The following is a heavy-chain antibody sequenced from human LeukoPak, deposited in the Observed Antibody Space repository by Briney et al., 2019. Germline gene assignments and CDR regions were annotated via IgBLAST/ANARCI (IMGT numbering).Heavy chain of an antibody. D-gene: IGHD4-23*01. Sequence: PSETLSLTCAVYGGSFSGYYWSWIRQPPGKGLEWIGEINHSGSTNYNPSLKSRVTISVDTSKNQFSLKLSSATAADTAVYYCARGLSTMVVTRYFQHWGQGTLVTVSS. CDR2: INHSGST. CDR1: GGSFSGYY. CDR3: ARGLSTMVVTRYFQH. V-gene: IGHV4-34*01. J-gene: IGHJ1*01.